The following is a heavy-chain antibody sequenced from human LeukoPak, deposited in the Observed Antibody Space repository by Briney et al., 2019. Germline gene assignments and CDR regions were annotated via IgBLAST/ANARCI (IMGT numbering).Heavy chain of an antibody. CDR3: ASSSGHYYYGMDV. CDR2: ISYDGSNN. J-gene: IGHJ6*02. D-gene: IGHD6-25*01. V-gene: IGHV3-30-3*01. Sequence: GGSLRLSCAASGFTFSSYAMHWVRQAPGKGLEWVAVISYDGSNNYYADSVKGRFTISRDNSKNTLYLQMNSLRAEDMAVYYCASSSGHYYYGMDVWGQGTTVTVSS. CDR1: GFTFSSYA.